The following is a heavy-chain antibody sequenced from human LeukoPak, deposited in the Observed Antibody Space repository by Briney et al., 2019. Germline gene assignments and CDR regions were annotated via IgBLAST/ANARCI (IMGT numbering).Heavy chain of an antibody. D-gene: IGHD3-16*02. J-gene: IGHJ4*02. CDR2: IYTCGSL. Sequence: KSSQTLSLPCTVSGGSISSGSYYWTSIRQPAGRVLVWIGRIYTCGSLNYNPSLTSRVPISVDTSNTQFSMRLSSMTAADTSLYYCARDMITFGGVIGYFYWGQGTLVTLSS. CDR3: ARDMITFGGVIGYFY. V-gene: IGHV4-61*02. CDR1: GGSISSGSYY.